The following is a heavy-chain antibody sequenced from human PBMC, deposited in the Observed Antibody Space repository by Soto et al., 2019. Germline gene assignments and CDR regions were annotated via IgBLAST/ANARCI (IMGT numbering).Heavy chain of an antibody. V-gene: IGHV3-30*18. CDR3: AKDATGISY. CDR1: GFTFSSYG. Sequence: GSLLLSCSASGFTFSSYGMHWVRQAPGKGLEWVAVISYDGSNKYYADSVKGRFTISRDNSKNTLYLQMNSLRAEDTDVYYCAKDATGISYWGQGTLVTVYS. J-gene: IGHJ4*02. CDR2: ISYDGSNK.